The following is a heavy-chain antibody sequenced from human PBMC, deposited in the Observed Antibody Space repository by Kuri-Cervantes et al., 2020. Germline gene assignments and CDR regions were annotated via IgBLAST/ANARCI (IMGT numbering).Heavy chain of an antibody. D-gene: IGHD3-10*01. Sequence: ASVKVSCKASGYTFTGYYMHWVRQAPGQGLEWMGWISPNSGGTNYAQKFQGRVTMTRNTSISTAYMELSSLRSEDTAVYYCARFSGFVVRAFDPWGQGTLVTVSS. J-gene: IGHJ5*02. CDR1: GYTFTGYY. V-gene: IGHV1-2*02. CDR3: ARFSGFVVRAFDP. CDR2: ISPNSGGT.